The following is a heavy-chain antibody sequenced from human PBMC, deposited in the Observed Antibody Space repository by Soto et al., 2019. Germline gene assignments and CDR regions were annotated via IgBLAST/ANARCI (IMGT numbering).Heavy chain of an antibody. CDR2: IHSDGSST. Sequence: EVQLVEAGGVLVQPGESLRLSCAASGCTFSYYWMHWVRQAPGKGLVWVSRIHSDGSSTTYADSVKGRFTISRDNARNTLYLQMNSLRAEDTAVYYCARGDRGAFDLWGQGTVLTVSS. J-gene: IGHJ3*01. CDR3: ARGDRGAFDL. V-gene: IGHV3-74*01. CDR1: GCTFSYYW. D-gene: IGHD1-26*01.